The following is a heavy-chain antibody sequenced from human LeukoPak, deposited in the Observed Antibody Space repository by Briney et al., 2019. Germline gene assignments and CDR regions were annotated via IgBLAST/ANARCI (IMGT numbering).Heavy chain of an antibody. CDR2: ISSSGGST. Sequence: AGSLRLSCAASGFSFDTYAMSWVSQAPGGGLEWVSLISSSGGSTYYADSVKGRFTVSRDNSKNTLYLQIHSLRAEDTAVYYCAKGKGSSSSSIDWWGQGTLVTVSS. J-gene: IGHJ4*02. D-gene: IGHD2-15*01. CDR3: AKGKGSSSSSIDW. CDR1: GFSFDTYA. V-gene: IGHV3-23*01.